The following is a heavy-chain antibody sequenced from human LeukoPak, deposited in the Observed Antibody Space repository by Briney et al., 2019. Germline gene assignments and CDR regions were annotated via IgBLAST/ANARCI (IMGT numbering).Heavy chain of an antibody. CDR1: GGSISSGFYY. J-gene: IGHJ3*02. D-gene: IGHD3-22*01. Sequence: RPSQTLSLTCTVSGGSISSGFYYWNWIRQPAGKGLEWIGRIYTSGSTNYNPSLKSRVTMSVDTSKNQFSLKLSSVTAADTAVYYCARDTYYYDSSGYYYVNAFDIWGQGTMVTVSS. CDR3: ARDTYYYDSSGYYYVNAFDI. V-gene: IGHV4-61*02. CDR2: IYTSGST.